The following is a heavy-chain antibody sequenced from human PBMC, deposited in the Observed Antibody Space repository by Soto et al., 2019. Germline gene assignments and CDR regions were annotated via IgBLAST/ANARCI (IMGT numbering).Heavy chain of an antibody. CDR2: IWYDGTNK. CDR3: ARAGGYGYVEQTFDY. Sequence: QVHLVESGGGVVQPGRSLRLSCAASGFTFSGYAMHWVRQAPGKGLEWVAVIWYDGTNKYYGDSVKGRFTVSRANSKNTLWLQMSSLRVEDTAVYYCARAGGYGYVEQTFDYWGQGTLVTVSS. J-gene: IGHJ4*02. D-gene: IGHD5-18*01. CDR1: GFTFSGYA. V-gene: IGHV3-33*01.